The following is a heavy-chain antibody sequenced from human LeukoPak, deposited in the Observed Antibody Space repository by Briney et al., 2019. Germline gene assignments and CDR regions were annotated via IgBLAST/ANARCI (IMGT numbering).Heavy chain of an antibody. D-gene: IGHD6-19*01. J-gene: IGHJ4*02. CDR1: GFTCSSYA. V-gene: IGHV3-23*01. CDR3: AKDRQWLYYFDY. Sequence: GGSLRLSCAASGFTCSSYAMSWVRQAPGQGLEWGSAISGSGGNTDYADSGKGPFTLSRDNTTDTLYLHMHRLRAQDTAVYYCAKDRQWLYYFDYWGQATLVTVSS. CDR2: ISGSGGNT.